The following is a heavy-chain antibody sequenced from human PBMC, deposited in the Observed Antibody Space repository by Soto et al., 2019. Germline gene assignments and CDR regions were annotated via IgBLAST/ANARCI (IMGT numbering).Heavy chain of an antibody. V-gene: IGHV1-46*01. CDR2: INPSGGRT. CDR3: ARVGLGFGEFSFDF. CDR1: WYTFTSHH. J-gene: IGHJ4*02. D-gene: IGHD3-10*01. Sequence: XSVKVSFKASWYTFTSHHVHWVRRAPGQGLEWMGIINPSGGRTAYAQKFQGRISMTRDTSTSTVYMELSSLRSEDTAVYYCARVGLGFGEFSFDFWGQGTLVTVSS.